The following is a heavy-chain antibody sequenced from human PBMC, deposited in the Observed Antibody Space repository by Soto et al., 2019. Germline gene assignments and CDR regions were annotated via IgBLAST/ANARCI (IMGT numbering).Heavy chain of an antibody. J-gene: IGHJ6*02. V-gene: IGHV4-30-4*01. CDR2: IYYSGTT. D-gene: IGHD3-10*01. CDR1: GGSISSGDYY. Sequence: SETLSLTCTVSGGSISSGDYYWSWVRQPPGKGLEWIGYIYYSGTTYYNPSLKSRITISVDTSKNQFSLKLSSVTAADTAVYYCASVGYYPRSMDVWGQGTTVTVSS. CDR3: ASVGYYPRSMDV.